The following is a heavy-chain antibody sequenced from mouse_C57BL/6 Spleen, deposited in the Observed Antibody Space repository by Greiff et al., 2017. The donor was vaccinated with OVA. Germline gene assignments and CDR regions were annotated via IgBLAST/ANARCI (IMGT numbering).Heavy chain of an antibody. D-gene: IGHD2-2*01. CDR3: ARGNYGYDGYFDY. CDR1: GYTFTDYY. V-gene: IGHV1-26*01. CDR2: INPNNGGT. J-gene: IGHJ2*01. Sequence: EVQLQQSGPELVKPGASVKISCKASGYTFTDYYMNWVKQSHGKSLEWIGDINPNNGGTSYNQKFKGKATLTVDKSSSTAYMELRSLTSEDSAVYYCARGNYGYDGYFDYWGQGTTLTVSS.